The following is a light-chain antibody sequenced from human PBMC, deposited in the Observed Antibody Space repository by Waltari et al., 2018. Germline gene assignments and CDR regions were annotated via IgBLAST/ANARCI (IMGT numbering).Light chain of an antibody. CDR2: AAS. CDR1: QRIGTS. J-gene: IGKJ1*01. Sequence: DIQVTQSPSSLSPSVGDRVTITCPPRQRIGTSLSWYQHKPGKAPKLLIYAASRLQSGVPSRFSGSGSGTDFTLTVSSLQPEDFATYYCQQSYSTPWTFGQGAKVEIK. CDR3: QQSYSTPWT. V-gene: IGKV1-39*01.